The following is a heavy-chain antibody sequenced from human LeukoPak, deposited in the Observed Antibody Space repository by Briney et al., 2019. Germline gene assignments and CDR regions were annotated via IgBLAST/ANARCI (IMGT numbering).Heavy chain of an antibody. CDR2: IYYSGST. Sequence: SETLSLTCTVSGGSINSYYWSWIRQPPGKGLGWIGYIYYSGSTNYNPSLKSRVNISVDTSKNQFSLKLSSVTAADTAVYYCARNVSPQLVLDYWGQGTLVTVSS. J-gene: IGHJ4*02. CDR1: GGSINSYY. CDR3: ARNVSPQLVLDY. V-gene: IGHV4-59*01. D-gene: IGHD6-13*01.